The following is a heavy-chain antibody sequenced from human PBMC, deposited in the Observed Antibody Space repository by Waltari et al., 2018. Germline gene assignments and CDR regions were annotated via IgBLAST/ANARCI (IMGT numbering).Heavy chain of an antibody. V-gene: IGHV3-9*01. D-gene: IGHD5-18*01. Sequence: EVQLVESGGGLVQPGRSLRLSCAASGFTFDDYAMHWVRQAPGKGLEWVSGISWNSGSIGYADSVKGRFTISRDNAKNSLYLQMNSLRAEDTALYYCAKDIRRYSYGHDYWGQGTLVTVSS. CDR2: ISWNSGSI. CDR1: GFTFDDYA. CDR3: AKDIRRYSYGHDY. J-gene: IGHJ4*02.